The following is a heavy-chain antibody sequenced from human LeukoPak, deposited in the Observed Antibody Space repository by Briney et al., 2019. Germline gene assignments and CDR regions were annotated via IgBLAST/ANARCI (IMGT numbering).Heavy chain of an antibody. CDR1: GYTFTSYG. Sequence: GASVKVSCKASGYTFTSYGISWVRQAPGQGLEWMGWISAYNGNTNYAQKLQGRVTMTSDTSTSTAYMELRSLRSDDTAVYYCARDLGPNYDPIGGMDVWGQGTTVTVSS. J-gene: IGHJ6*02. V-gene: IGHV1-18*01. CDR3: ARDLGPNYDPIGGMDV. D-gene: IGHD3-3*01. CDR2: ISAYNGNT.